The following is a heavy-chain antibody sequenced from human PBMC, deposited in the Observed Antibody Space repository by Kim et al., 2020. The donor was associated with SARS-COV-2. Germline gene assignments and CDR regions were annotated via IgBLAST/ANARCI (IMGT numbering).Heavy chain of an antibody. Sequence: GGSLRLSCAASGFTFSSYGMHWVRQAPGKGLEWVAVISYDGSNKYYADSVKGRFTISRDNSKNTLYLQMNSLRAEDTAVYYCARALGIAETLFDYWGQGTLVTVSS. J-gene: IGHJ4*02. CDR1: GFTFSSYG. CDR2: ISYDGSNK. D-gene: IGHD6-13*01. V-gene: IGHV3-33*05. CDR3: ARALGIAETLFDY.